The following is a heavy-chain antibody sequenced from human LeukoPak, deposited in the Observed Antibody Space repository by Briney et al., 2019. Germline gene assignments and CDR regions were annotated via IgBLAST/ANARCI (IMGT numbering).Heavy chain of an antibody. V-gene: IGHV1-18*01. J-gene: IGHJ3*02. Sequence: ASVKVSCKASGYAFTSYGISWVRQAPGQGLEWMGWISAYNGNTNYALKLQGRVTMTTDTSTSTAYMELRSLRSDDTAVYYCAREDCSGGSCYSLSLTPVFHVFDIWGQGTMVTVSS. CDR1: GYAFTSYG. CDR3: AREDCSGGSCYSLSLTPVFHVFDI. CDR2: ISAYNGNT. D-gene: IGHD2-15*01.